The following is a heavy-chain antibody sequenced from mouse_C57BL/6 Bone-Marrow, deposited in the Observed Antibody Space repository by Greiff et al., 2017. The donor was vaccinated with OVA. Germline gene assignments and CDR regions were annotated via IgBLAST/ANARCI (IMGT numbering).Heavy chain of an antibody. CDR3: ARSEENFDY. J-gene: IGHJ2*01. CDR2: IDPNSGGT. V-gene: IGHV1-72*01. CDR1: GYTFTSYW. Sequence: VQLKKAGAGLVKRGDPVKLSCKASGYTFTSYWMHWVKQRPGRGLEWIGRIDPNSGGTKYNEKFKSKATLTVDKPSSTAYMQLSSLTSEDSAVYYCARSEENFDYWGQGTTLTVSS.